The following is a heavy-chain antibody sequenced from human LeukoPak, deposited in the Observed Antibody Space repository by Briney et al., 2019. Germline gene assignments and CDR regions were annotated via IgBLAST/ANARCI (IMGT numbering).Heavy chain of an antibody. CDR3: AKDYYDSSAPLGY. D-gene: IGHD3-22*01. J-gene: IGHJ4*02. Sequence: PGGSLRLSCAASGFTASTNYMSWVRQAPGKGLEWVSLIYGGGRTYYADSVKGRFTTSRDNSKNTLYLQMSSLRAEDTAVYYCAKDYYDSSAPLGYWGQGTLVTVSS. CDR1: GFTASTNY. V-gene: IGHV3-53*01. CDR2: IYGGGRT.